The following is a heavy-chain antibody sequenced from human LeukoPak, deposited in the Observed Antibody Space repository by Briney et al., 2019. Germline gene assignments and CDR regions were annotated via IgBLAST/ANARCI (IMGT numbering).Heavy chain of an antibody. CDR2: MNPNNGNT. D-gene: IGHD5-18*01. V-gene: IGHV1-8*03. CDR3: ARVGYSNSYDF. Sequence: ASVKVSCRASGYTFTNFDINWVRQATAQGLEWMAWMNPNNGNTGNAQKFQGRVTITWDSSISTAYMELSSLRSEDTAVYYCARVGYSNSYDFWGQGTLVTVSS. CDR1: GYTFTNFD. J-gene: IGHJ4*02.